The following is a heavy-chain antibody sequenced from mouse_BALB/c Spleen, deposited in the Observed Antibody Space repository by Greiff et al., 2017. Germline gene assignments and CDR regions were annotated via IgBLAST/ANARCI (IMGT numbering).Heavy chain of an antibody. CDR3: ARYGSSPHWYFDV. CDR2: ISYSGST. Sequence: EVKLVESGPGLVKPSQSLSLTCTVTGYSITSDYAWNWIRQFPGNKLEWMGYISYSGSTSYNPSLKSRISITRDTSKNQFFLQLNSVTTEDTATYYCARYGSSPHWYFDVWGAGTTVTVSS. CDR1: GYSITSDYA. D-gene: IGHD1-1*01. V-gene: IGHV3-2*02. J-gene: IGHJ1*01.